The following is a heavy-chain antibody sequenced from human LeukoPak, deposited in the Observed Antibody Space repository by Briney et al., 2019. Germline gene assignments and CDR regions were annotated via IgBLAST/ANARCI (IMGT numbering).Heavy chain of an antibody. Sequence: PSETLSLTCTVSGGSISSYYWSWIRQPPGKGLEWIGYIYYSGSTNYNPSLTSRVTISVDTSKNQFSLKLSSVTAADTAVYYCARVRGGLDAWGQGTLVTVSS. D-gene: IGHD2-15*01. CDR1: GGSISSYY. J-gene: IGHJ5*02. CDR3: ARVRGGLDA. V-gene: IGHV4-59*01. CDR2: IYYSGST.